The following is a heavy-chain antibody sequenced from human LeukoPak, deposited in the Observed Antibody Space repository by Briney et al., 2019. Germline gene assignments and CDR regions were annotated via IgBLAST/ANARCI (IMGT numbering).Heavy chain of an antibody. CDR3: ARGVGYCSSTSCYDGWFDP. J-gene: IGHJ5*02. V-gene: IGHV4-4*07. CDR1: GGSISSYY. CDR2: IYTSGST. Sequence: PSETLSLTCTVSGGSISSYYWSWIRQPAGKGLEWIGRIYTSGSTNYNPSLKSRVTISVDKSKNQFCLKLSSVTAADTAVYYCARGVGYCSSTSCYDGWFDPWGQGTLVTVSS. D-gene: IGHD2-2*03.